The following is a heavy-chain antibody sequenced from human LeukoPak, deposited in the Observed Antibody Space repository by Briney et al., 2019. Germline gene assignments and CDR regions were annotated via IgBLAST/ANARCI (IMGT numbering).Heavy chain of an antibody. Sequence: QTGGSLRLSCSASGFTLSSYWMHWVRQAPGKGLVWVSRINTDGSSTNYADSVKGRFTVSGDNAKNTLYLQMNSLRAEDTAVYYCARVIGWDEPFDIWGQGTMVTVSS. CDR3: ARVIGWDEPFDI. CDR1: GFTLSSYW. J-gene: IGHJ3*02. D-gene: IGHD1-26*01. CDR2: INTDGSST. V-gene: IGHV3-74*01.